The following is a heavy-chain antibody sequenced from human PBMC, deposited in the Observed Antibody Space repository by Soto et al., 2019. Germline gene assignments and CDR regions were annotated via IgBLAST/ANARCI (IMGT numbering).Heavy chain of an antibody. CDR1: GGSISSYY. J-gene: IGHJ6*02. CDR3: ARDPGIAVAGTDYYYGMDV. Sequence: QVQLLESGPGLVKPSETLSLTCTVSGGSISSYYWSWIRQPPGKGLEWIGYIYYSGSTNYNPSLKSRVTISVDTSKNQFSLKLSSVTAADTAVYYCARDPGIAVAGTDYYYGMDVWGQGTTVTVSS. CDR2: IYYSGST. V-gene: IGHV4-59*01. D-gene: IGHD6-19*01.